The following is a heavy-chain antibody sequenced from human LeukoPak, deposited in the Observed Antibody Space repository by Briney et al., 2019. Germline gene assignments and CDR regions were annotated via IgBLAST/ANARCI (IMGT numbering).Heavy chain of an antibody. Sequence: SETLSLTCTVSGGSISSTSYYWGWIRQPPGKGLEWIGSSFYSGSTYYNPSLKSRVTVSLDTSKNQFSLKLSSVTAADTAVYYCARDLGGNWVFDLWGRGTLVTVSS. J-gene: IGHJ2*01. CDR2: SFYSGST. V-gene: IGHV4-39*07. CDR3: ARDLGGNWVFDL. D-gene: IGHD4-23*01. CDR1: GGSISSTSYY.